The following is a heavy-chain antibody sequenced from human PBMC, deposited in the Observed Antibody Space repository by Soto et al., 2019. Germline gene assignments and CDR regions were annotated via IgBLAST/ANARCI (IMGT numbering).Heavy chain of an antibody. J-gene: IGHJ6*02. Sequence: PXERLGRTCTVSGGSFSAYSWNGVHHPPGKGLEWIGEINHRGDTNYNPSLKSRVTISVDTSKNQVSLNLTSVTAADTSVYFSARAPYSSPWNQPWQTPRRPGNYGMDVWGQGTTVTVSS. CDR2: INHRGDT. V-gene: IGHV4-34*01. D-gene: IGHD6-13*01. CDR3: ARAPYSSPWNQPWQTPRRPGNYGMDV. CDR1: GGSFSAYS.